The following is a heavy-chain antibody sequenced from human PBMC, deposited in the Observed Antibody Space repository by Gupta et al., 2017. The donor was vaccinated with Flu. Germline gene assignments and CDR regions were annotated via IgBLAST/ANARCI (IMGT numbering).Heavy chain of an antibody. D-gene: IGHD3-3*01. CDR2: ITPLFGTT. J-gene: IGHJ4*02. V-gene: IGHV1-69*06. CDR3: ASEIYGVLIVPFDN. CDR1: RGSLTSYT. Sequence: QVQLVQSGAEVKKPGSSVTVSCKTSRGSLTSYTFTWVRQAPGQGLEWMGGITPLFGTTNYAQKFQGRVTFTADKSTSTAYMELSRLTSEETAVYYCASEIYGVLIVPFDNWGQGTLVSVS.